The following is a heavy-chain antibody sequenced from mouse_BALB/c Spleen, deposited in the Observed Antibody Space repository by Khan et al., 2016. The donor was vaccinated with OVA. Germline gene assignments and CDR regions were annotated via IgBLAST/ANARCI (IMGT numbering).Heavy chain of an antibody. CDR2: IWGDGNT. J-gene: IGHJ4*01. V-gene: IGHV2-3*01. CDR3: VKHNHGTLYAVDY. CDR1: GFSLTSYG. D-gene: IGHD2-1*01. Sequence: QVQLKESGPGLVAPSQSLSITCTVTGFSLTSYGVSWVRQPPGKGLEWLGVIWGDGNTNYHSALISRLSISKDDSKSQVFLKLNSLQTDDTATYYSVKHNHGTLYAVDYWGQGTSVTVSS.